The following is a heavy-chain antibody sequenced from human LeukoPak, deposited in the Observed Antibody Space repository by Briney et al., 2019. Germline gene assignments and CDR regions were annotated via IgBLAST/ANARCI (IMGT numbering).Heavy chain of an antibody. J-gene: IGHJ4*02. D-gene: IGHD3-9*01. V-gene: IGHV3-48*03. CDR3: ARAGRPYYDILTGYYQKYYFDY. CDR1: GFTFSSYA. Sequence: GVSLRLSCAASGFTFSSYAMHWVRQAPGKGLEWVSYISNSGSTISYADSVKGRFTISRDNAKNSLYLQMNSLRAEDTAVYYCARAGRPYYDILTGYYQKYYFDYWGQGSLVTVSS. CDR2: ISNSGSTI.